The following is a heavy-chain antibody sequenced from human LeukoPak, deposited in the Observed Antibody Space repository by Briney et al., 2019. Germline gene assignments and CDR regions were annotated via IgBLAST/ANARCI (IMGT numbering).Heavy chain of an antibody. CDR2: IYHSGST. Sequence: SETLSLTCTVSGYSISSGYYWGWIRQPPGKGLEWIGSIYHSGSTYYNPSLKSRVTISVDTSKNQFSLKLSSVTAADTAVYYCARGIGDSLYYDYYYMDVWGKGTTVTVSS. D-gene: IGHD4-17*01. CDR1: GYSISSGYY. V-gene: IGHV4-38-2*02. J-gene: IGHJ6*03. CDR3: ARGIGDSLYYDYYYMDV.